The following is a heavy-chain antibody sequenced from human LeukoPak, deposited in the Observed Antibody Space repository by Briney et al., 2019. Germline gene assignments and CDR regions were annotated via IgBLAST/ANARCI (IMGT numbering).Heavy chain of an antibody. CDR3: ARGDYDTLTGYWNWFDP. J-gene: IGHJ5*02. CDR2: IYHSGST. CDR1: GYSISSGYY. Sequence: SETLSLTCTVSGYSISSGYYWGWIRQPPGKGLEWIGSIYHSGSTYYNPSLKSRVTISIDTSKNQFSLKLSSVTAADTAVYYCARGDYDTLTGYWNWFDPWGQGTLVTVSS. V-gene: IGHV4-38-2*02. D-gene: IGHD3-9*01.